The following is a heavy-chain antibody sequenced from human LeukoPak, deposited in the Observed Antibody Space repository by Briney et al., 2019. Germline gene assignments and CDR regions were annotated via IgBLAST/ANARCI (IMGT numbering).Heavy chain of an antibody. D-gene: IGHD1-26*01. V-gene: IGHV3-7*01. J-gene: IGHJ4*02. CDR3: ARGRPGNYFDY. Sequence: GGSLRLSCAASGFPFNAYWMTWVRQAPGKGLEWVANIRQDGDTKYYVDSVKGRSTISRDNAMNSLYLQMNSLRADDTAVYYCARGRPGNYFDYWGQGTLVTVSS. CDR1: GFPFNAYW. CDR2: IRQDGDTK.